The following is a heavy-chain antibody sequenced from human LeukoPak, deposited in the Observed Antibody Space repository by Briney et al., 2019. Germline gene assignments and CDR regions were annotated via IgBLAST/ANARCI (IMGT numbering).Heavy chain of an antibody. Sequence: GASVKVSCKASGYTFTGYYMHWVRQAPGQGLEWMGIINPSGGSTSYAQKFQGRVTMTRDMSTSTVYMELSSLRSEDTAVYYCARDPRFITIFGVVTPYNWFDPWGQGTLVTVSS. CDR1: GYTFTGYY. V-gene: IGHV1-46*01. CDR2: INPSGGST. D-gene: IGHD3-3*01. CDR3: ARDPRFITIFGVVTPYNWFDP. J-gene: IGHJ5*02.